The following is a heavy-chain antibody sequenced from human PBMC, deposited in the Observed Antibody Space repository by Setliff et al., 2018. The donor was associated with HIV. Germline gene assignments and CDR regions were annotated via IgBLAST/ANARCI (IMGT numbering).Heavy chain of an antibody. CDR1: GYAFSTYD. V-gene: IGHV1-8*01. J-gene: IGHJ6*02. CDR3: ARGRYNSRIDV. Sequence: ASVKVSCKASGYAFSTYDFNWVRQAAGQGLEWMGWMSPKDNGSGFAQKFQARLTMTWNTSTNTAYMELRSLTSDDTAVYYCARGRYNSRIDVWGQGTTVTVSS. D-gene: IGHD5-18*01. CDR2: MSPKDNGS.